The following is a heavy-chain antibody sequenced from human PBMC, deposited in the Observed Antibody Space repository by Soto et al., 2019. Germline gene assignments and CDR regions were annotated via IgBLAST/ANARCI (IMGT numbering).Heavy chain of an antibody. CDR2: IYPGDSDT. V-gene: IGHV5-51*01. J-gene: IGHJ5*02. D-gene: IGHD2-2*01. CDR1: GYSFTSYW. CDR3: ARRVSEYCSCTSCEPWFDP. Sequence: LGESLKISCKGSGYSFTSYWIGWVRQIPWKGLEWMGIIYPGDSDTRYSPSFQGQVTISADKSISTAYLQWSSLKASDTAMYYCARRVSEYCSCTSCEPWFDPWGQGTLVTVSS.